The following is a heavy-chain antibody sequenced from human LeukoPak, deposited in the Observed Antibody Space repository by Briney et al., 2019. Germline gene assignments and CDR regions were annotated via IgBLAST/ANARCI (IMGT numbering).Heavy chain of an antibody. CDR2: IYYSGST. V-gene: IGHV4-59*01. CDR1: GGSISSYC. CDR3: ARDLTYYYGSGSYSHYYYYGMDV. D-gene: IGHD3-10*01. Sequence: SETLSLTCTVSGGSISSYCWSWIRQPPGKGLEWIGYIYYSGSTNYNPSLKSRVTISVDTSKNQFSLKLSSVTAADTAVYYCARDLTYYYGSGSYSHYYYYGMDVWGQGTTVTVSS. J-gene: IGHJ6*02.